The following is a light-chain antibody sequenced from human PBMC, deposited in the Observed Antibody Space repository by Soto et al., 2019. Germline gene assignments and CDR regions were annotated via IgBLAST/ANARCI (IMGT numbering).Light chain of an antibody. J-gene: IGLJ1*01. CDR1: KLGDKF. CDR3: QAWDINTAV. V-gene: IGLV3-1*01. Sequence: SYELTRPPSVSVSPGQTASITCSGDKLGDKFACWYQQKPGQSPVLVIYEDYKRPSGIPERFSGSNSGNTATLTISDTQAMDEADYYCQAWDINTAVFGTGTKVTVL. CDR2: EDY.